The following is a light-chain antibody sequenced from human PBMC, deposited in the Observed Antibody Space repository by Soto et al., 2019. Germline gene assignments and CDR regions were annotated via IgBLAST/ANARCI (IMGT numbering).Light chain of an antibody. Sequence: EAVLKMYPATVSVSAGERATLCCRASQTVRDNLGWYQQKPGQPPRLLIYGATTRATGIPARFSGSGSGTDFTLAFGILEPDDFPVCYCRHRADLLIAFGQGTRLEIK. CDR3: RHRADLLIA. V-gene: IGKV3D-15*01. CDR2: GAT. J-gene: IGKJ5*01. CDR1: QTVRDN.